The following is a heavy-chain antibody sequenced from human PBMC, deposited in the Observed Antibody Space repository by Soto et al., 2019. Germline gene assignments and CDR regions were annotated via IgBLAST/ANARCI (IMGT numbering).Heavy chain of an antibody. CDR3: ASVPWSQGEGNWFDP. D-gene: IGHD3-16*01. J-gene: IGHJ5*02. Sequence: QVQLVQSGAEVKKPGASVKVSCKASGYTFTSYGISWVRQAPGQGLEWMGWISAYNGNTNYAQKLQGRVTMTTDTATSTADMERRSLRSDDTAVYYGASVPWSQGEGNWFDPWGQGTLVTVSS. CDR2: ISAYNGNT. V-gene: IGHV1-18*01. CDR1: GYTFTSYG.